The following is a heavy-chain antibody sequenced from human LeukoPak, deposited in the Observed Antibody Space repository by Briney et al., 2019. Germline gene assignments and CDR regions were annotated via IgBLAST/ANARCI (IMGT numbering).Heavy chain of an antibody. CDR2: IKQDGSEK. D-gene: IGHD3-3*01. J-gene: IGHJ6*03. V-gene: IGHV3-7*01. CDR1: GFTFSSYW. Sequence: GGSLRLSCAASGFTFSSYWMSWVRQAPGKGLEWVANIKQDGSEKYYVDSVKGRFTISRDNAKNSLYLQMNSLRAEDTAVYYCARDFRYDKYYDFWSGSRHYMDVWGKGTTVTVSS. CDR3: ARDFRYDKYYDFWSGSRHYMDV.